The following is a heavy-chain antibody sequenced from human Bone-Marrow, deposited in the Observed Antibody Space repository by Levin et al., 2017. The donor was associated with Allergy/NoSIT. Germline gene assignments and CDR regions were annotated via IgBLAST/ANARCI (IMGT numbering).Heavy chain of an antibody. J-gene: IGHJ4*02. Sequence: PGESLKISCKASGYTFTGYYMHWVRQAPGQGLEWMGWINPNSGGTNYAQKFQGRVTMTRDTSISTAYMELSRLRSDDTAVYYCASSSVDTESKIYFDYWGQGTLVTVSS. D-gene: IGHD5-18*01. CDR1: GYTFTGYY. V-gene: IGHV1-2*02. CDR2: INPNSGGT. CDR3: ASSSVDTESKIYFDY.